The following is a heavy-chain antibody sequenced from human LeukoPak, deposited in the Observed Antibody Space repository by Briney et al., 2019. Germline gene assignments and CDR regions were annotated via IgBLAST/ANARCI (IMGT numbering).Heavy chain of an antibody. V-gene: IGHV3-21*01. CDR3: ARGRSITLLRGVAMSDGFDI. Sequence: GESLKISCTASGFTFTSYGMNWVRQAPGKGLEWVSFIDTGGSYIYYGDSLKGRVTISRDNAKNSLYLQMNGLRAEDTAVYYCARGRSITLLRGVAMSDGFDIWGQGAMVTVSS. D-gene: IGHD3-10*01. J-gene: IGHJ3*02. CDR2: IDTGGSYI. CDR1: GFTFTSYG.